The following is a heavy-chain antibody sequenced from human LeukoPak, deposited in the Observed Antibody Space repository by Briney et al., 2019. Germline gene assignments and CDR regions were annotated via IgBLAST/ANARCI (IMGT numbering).Heavy chain of an antibody. Sequence: ASVKVSCKASGYTFTGYYMHWVRQAPGQGLEWMGWINPNSGGTNYAQKFQGRVTMTRDTPISTAYMELSRLRSDDTAVYYCARDLGFGSSGYTMAYNWFDPWGQGTLVTVSS. J-gene: IGHJ5*02. V-gene: IGHV1-2*02. CDR2: INPNSGGT. D-gene: IGHD6-19*01. CDR1: GYTFTGYY. CDR3: ARDLGFGSSGYTMAYNWFDP.